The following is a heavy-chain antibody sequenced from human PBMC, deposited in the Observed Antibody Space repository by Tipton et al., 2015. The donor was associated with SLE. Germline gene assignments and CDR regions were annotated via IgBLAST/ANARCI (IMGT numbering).Heavy chain of an antibody. V-gene: IGHV4-38-2*02. CDR3: ARAGPRTIDY. Sequence: TLSLTCSVFGYSISSGYWGWIRQPPGKGLEWIGIYHSGNTYYNPSLKSRVTISVDTSKNQFSLKVASVTAADTAVYYCARAGPRTIDYWGQGILVTVSS. J-gene: IGHJ4*02. D-gene: IGHD1-14*01. CDR2: IYHSGNT. CDR1: GYSISSGY.